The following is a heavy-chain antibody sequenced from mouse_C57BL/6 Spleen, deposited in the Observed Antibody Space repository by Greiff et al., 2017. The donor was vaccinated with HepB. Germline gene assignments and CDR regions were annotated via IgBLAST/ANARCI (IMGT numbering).Heavy chain of an antibody. D-gene: IGHD1-1*01. CDR3: ARDYYGSSLWYFDV. J-gene: IGHJ1*03. V-gene: IGHV5-17*01. Sequence: EVNLVESGGGLVKPGGSLKLSCAASGFTFSDYGMHWVRQAPEKGLEWVAYISSGSSTIYYADTVKGRFTLSRDNAKNTLFLQMTSLRSEDTAMYYCARDYYGSSLWYFDVWGTGTTVTVSS. CDR2: ISSGSSTI. CDR1: GFTFSDYG.